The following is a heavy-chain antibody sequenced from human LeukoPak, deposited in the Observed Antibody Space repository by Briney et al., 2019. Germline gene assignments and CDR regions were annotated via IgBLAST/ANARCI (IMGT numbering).Heavy chain of an antibody. D-gene: IGHD4-17*01. CDR1: GFTFSSYA. J-gene: IGHJ4*02. V-gene: IGHV3-64*01. Sequence: GGSLRLSCAASGFTFSSYAMYWVRQAPGKGLEYVSAISSNGDNTHYANSVKGRFTISRDNSKNTLYLQMGSLRAEDMAVYYCARVQGTTVLSDYWGQGTLVTVSS. CDR3: ARVQGTTVLSDY. CDR2: ISSNGDNT.